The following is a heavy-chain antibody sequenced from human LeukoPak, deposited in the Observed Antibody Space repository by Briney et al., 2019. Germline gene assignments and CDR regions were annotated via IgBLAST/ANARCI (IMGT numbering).Heavy chain of an antibody. CDR2: IYHGGSS. V-gene: IGHV4-4*02. Sequence: PSETLSLTCAVSGGSISGNNWWSWFRQPPGKGLEWIGEIYHGGSSNYNPSLKSRVTISLDKSKNQFSLKLSSVTAADTAVYYCARLYGSGSYYNVPNDYWGQGTLVTVSS. CDR3: ARLYGSGSYYNVPNDY. CDR1: GGSISGNNW. D-gene: IGHD3-10*01. J-gene: IGHJ4*02.